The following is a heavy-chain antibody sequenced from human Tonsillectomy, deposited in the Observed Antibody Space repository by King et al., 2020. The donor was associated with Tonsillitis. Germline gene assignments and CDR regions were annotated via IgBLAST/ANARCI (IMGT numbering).Heavy chain of an antibody. CDR3: ARAAYYYDSSGYYFGSFDY. CDR1: GGFSSSGGYS. D-gene: IGHD3-22*01. Sequence: LQLQESGSGLVKPSQTLSLTCAVSGGFSSSGGYSWSWIRQPPGKGLEWIGYIYHSGNTYYNPSLKSRVTISVDRSKNQFSLKLSSVAAADTAVYYCARAAYYYDSSGYYFGSFDYWGQGTLVTVSS. J-gene: IGHJ4*02. CDR2: IYHSGNT. V-gene: IGHV4-30-2*01.